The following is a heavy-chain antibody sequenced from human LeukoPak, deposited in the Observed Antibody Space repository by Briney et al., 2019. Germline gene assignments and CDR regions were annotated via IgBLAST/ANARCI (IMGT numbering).Heavy chain of an antibody. V-gene: IGHV1-46*01. Sequence: ASVKVSCKASGYTFTGYYMHWVRQAPGQGLEWMGIINPSGGSTSYAQKFQGRVTLTRDTSTSTVYMELSSLRSNDTAVYYCARGTGNSGLDYWGQGALVTVSS. D-gene: IGHD1-7*01. CDR1: GYTFTGYY. CDR3: ARGTGNSGLDY. CDR2: INPSGGST. J-gene: IGHJ4*02.